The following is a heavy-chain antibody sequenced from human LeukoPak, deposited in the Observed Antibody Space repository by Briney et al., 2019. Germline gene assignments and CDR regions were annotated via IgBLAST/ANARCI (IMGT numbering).Heavy chain of an antibody. V-gene: IGHV1-2*04. CDR1: GYTFTGYY. CDR2: INPNSGGT. J-gene: IGHJ6*02. Sequence: ASVKVSGTASGYTFTGYYMHWVRPAPGQGLEWMGWINPNSGGTNYAQKFQGWVTMTRDTSISTAYMELSRLRSDDTAVYYCARAISVGAPHTGRIGMDVWGQGTTVTVSS. D-gene: IGHD1-26*01. CDR3: ARAISVGAPHTGRIGMDV.